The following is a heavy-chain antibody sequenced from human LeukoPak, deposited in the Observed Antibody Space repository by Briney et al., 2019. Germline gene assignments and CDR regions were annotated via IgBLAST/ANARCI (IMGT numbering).Heavy chain of an antibody. V-gene: IGHV1-2*02. J-gene: IGHJ5*02. CDR2: INPNSGGT. CDR3: ARVPIVVVPAAIEREHYNWFDP. CDR1: GYTFTGYY. D-gene: IGHD2-2*02. Sequence: ASVKVSCKASGYTFTGYYMHWVRQAPGQGLEWMGWINPNSGGTNYAQKFQGRVTMTRDTSISTAYMELSRLRSDDTAVYYCARVPIVVVPAAIEREHYNWFDPWGQGTLVTVSS.